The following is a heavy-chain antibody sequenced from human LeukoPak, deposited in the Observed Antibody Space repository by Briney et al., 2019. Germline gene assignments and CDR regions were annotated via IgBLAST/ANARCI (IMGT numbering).Heavy chain of an antibody. CDR3: ARERYYCSTTLCSPDWFDP. V-gene: IGHV4-30-4*01. J-gene: IGHJ5*02. CDR2: IYYSGNT. Sequence: SETLSLTCTVSGGSISSGDYYWSWIRHPPGKGLEWIGYIYYSGNTYYNPSLKSRVTISVDTSKNQFSLKLSSVTAADTAVYYCARERYYCSTTLCSPDWFDPWGQGTLVTVSS. D-gene: IGHD2-2*01. CDR1: GGSISSGDYY.